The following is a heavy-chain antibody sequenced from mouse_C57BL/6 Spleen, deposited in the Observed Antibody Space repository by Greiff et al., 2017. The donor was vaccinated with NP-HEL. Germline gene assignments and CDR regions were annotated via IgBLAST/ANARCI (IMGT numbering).Heavy chain of an antibody. V-gene: IGHV5-9*01. CDR2: ISGGGGNT. J-gene: IGHJ4*01. Sequence: EVKLVESGGGLVKPGGSLKLSCAASGFTFSSYTMSWVRQTPEKRLEWVATISGGGGNTYYPDSVKGRFTISRDNAKNTLYLQMSSLRSEDTALYYCARQRIYYDYGYAMDYWGQGTSVTVSS. CDR3: ARQRIYYDYGYAMDY. D-gene: IGHD2-4*01. CDR1: GFTFSSYT.